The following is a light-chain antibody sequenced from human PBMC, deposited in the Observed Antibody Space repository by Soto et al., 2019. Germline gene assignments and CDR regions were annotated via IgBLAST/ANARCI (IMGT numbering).Light chain of an antibody. CDR1: SSNIGAGYN. V-gene: IGLV1-40*01. J-gene: IGLJ2*01. CDR2: ANT. CDR3: QSYDSSLSVGV. Sequence: QTVVTQPPSVSGAPRQRVTISCTGSSSNIGAGYNVHWYQQLPGTAPKLLIYANTNRPSGVPDRFSGSKSGTSASLAITGLQAEDEADYYCQSYDSSLSVGVFGGGTKLTVL.